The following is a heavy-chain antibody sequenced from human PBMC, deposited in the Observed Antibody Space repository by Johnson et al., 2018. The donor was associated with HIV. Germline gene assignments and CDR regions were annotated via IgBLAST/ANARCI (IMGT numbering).Heavy chain of an antibody. Sequence: VQLVESGGGLIQPGGSLRLSCAASGFTVRSNYMSWVRQAPGKGLEWVSVIYSGDSTYYADSVKGRFTISSDNSKNQLYLQMNSLRAEDTAVYYCARERGAVAGTAAFAVWGQGTVVTVSS. CDR2: IYSGDST. J-gene: IGHJ3*01. CDR3: ARERGAVAGTAAFAV. CDR1: GFTVRSNY. D-gene: IGHD6-19*01. V-gene: IGHV3-53*01.